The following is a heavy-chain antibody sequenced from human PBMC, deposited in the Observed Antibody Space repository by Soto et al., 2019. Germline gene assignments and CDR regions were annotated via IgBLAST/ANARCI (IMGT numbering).Heavy chain of an antibody. CDR1: AYTLINYY. CDR3: ARHSPGYSSGWYYFDY. Sequence: ASVKVSCKASAYTLINYYIHWVRQAPGQGLEWMGIISRSGDSTTYAQKFQGRVTVTRDTSTSTVYMELSGLRSEDTAVYYCARHSPGYSSGWYYFDYWGQGILVTVSS. V-gene: IGHV1-46*01. J-gene: IGHJ4*02. D-gene: IGHD6-19*01. CDR2: ISRSGDST.